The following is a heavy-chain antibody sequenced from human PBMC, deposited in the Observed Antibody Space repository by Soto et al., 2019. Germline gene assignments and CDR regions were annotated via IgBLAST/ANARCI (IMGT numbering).Heavy chain of an antibody. J-gene: IGHJ4*02. CDR1: GFTFSNFW. CDR2: INPDGSEK. Sequence: GGSLRLACAASGFTFSNFWMDWVRQAPGKGLEWVANINPDGSEKHYVDSVKGRFTISRGNAKNSLYLQMSSLTAEDSALYYCSRSLGSWGQGTRVTVSS. V-gene: IGHV3-7*01. CDR3: SRSLGS.